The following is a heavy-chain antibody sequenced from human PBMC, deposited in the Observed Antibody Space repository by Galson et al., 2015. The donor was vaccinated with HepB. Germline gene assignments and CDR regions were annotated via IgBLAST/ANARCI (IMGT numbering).Heavy chain of an antibody. Sequence: SVKVSCKASGYTFTSYYMHWVRQAPGQGLEWMGIINPSGGSTSYAQKFQGRVTMTRDTSTSTVCMELSSLRSEDTAVYYCARGIMITFGGVIVPLLDYWGQGTLVTVSS. CDR3: ARGIMITFGGVIVPLLDY. J-gene: IGHJ4*02. CDR2: INPSGGST. CDR1: GYTFTSYY. V-gene: IGHV1-46*01. D-gene: IGHD3-16*02.